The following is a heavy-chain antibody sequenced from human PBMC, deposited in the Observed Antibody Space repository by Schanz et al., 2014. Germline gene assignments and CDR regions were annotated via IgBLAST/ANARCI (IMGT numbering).Heavy chain of an antibody. D-gene: IGHD6-13*01. CDR2: ISGSGGST. CDR1: GFTISSYG. CDR3: AREQIMAAAGLVDY. J-gene: IGHJ4*01. V-gene: IGHV3-23*04. Sequence: EVHLVESGGGLVKRGGSLRLSCAASGFTISSYGMHWVRQAPGKGLEWVSAISGSGGSTYYADSVKGRFTISRDNSKNTLYLQMNSLRAEDTAVYYCAREQIMAAAGLVDYWGHGTLVTVSS.